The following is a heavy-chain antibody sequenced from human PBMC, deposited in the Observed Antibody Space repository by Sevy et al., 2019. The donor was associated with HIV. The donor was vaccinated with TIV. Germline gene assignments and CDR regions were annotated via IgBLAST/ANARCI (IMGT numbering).Heavy chain of an antibody. D-gene: IGHD1-1*01. J-gene: IGHJ2*01. V-gene: IGHV3-33*01. CDR2: IWYDGSNK. CDR3: ARVEIISASPDL. CDR1: GFTFSSYG. Sequence: GGSPRLSCAASGFTFSSYGMHWVRQAPGKGLEWVAVIWYDGSNKYYADSVKGRFTISRDNSKNTLYLQMNSLRAEDTAVYYCARVEIISASPDLWGRGTLVTVSS.